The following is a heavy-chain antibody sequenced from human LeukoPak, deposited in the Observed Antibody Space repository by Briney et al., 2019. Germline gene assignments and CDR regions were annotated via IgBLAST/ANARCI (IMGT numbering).Heavy chain of an antibody. CDR3: AGGYCSGGSCYYFDP. CDR1: GGTFSSYA. Sequence: ASVKVSCKASGGTFSSYAIIWVRQAPGQGLEWMGRIIPILGIANYAQKFQGRVTITADKSTSTAYMELSSLRSEDTAVYYCAGGYCSGGSCYYFDPWGQGTLVTVSS. J-gene: IGHJ5*02. V-gene: IGHV1-69*04. CDR2: IIPILGIA. D-gene: IGHD2-15*01.